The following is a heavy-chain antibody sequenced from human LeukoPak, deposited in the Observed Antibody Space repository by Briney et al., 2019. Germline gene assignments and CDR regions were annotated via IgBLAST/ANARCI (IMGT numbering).Heavy chain of an antibody. Sequence: ASVKVSCKASGYTFTGYYMHWVRQAPGQGLEWMGWINPNSGGTNYAQKFQGRVTMTRDTSISTAYMELSRLRFDDTAVYYCARGLIRDYYDSSGSKALGYWGQGTLVTVSS. J-gene: IGHJ4*02. D-gene: IGHD3-22*01. V-gene: IGHV1-2*02. CDR1: GYTFTGYY. CDR2: INPNSGGT. CDR3: ARGLIRDYYDSSGSKALGY.